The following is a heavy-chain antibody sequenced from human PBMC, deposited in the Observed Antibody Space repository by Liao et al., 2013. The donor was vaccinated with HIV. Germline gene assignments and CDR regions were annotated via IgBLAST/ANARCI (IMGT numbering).Heavy chain of an antibody. D-gene: IGHD2-8*01. CDR2: VNVWGTT. J-gene: IGHJ6*03. V-gene: IGHV4-30-4*01. CDR1: GGSISSGDYY. CDR3: ARGVRARRIMEERRRRGYYYYMDV. Sequence: QVQLQESGPGLVKPSQTLSLTCTVSGGSISSGDYYWSWIRQPPGKGLEWIGEVNVWGTTNYNPSLKSRVTLSYDASERQFSLKLVSVNAADTAVYYCARGVRARRIMEERRRRGYYYYMDVWAEAPQSPSP.